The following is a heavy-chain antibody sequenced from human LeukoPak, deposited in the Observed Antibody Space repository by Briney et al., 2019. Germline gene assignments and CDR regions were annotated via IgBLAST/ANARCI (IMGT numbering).Heavy chain of an antibody. D-gene: IGHD6-19*01. Sequence: ASVQVSCKVSGYTFTSYGISWVRQAPGQGLDWMGWISAYNGYTNYAQKLQGRVTITTDTSTSTAYMELRSLRSDDTAVYYCARAGWYELPRYAFDIWGQGTMVTVSS. CDR2: ISAYNGYT. CDR3: ARAGWYELPRYAFDI. J-gene: IGHJ3*02. CDR1: GYTFTSYG. V-gene: IGHV1-18*01.